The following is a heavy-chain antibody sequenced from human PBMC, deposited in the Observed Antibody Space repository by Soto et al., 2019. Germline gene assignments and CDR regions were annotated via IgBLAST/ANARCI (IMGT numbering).Heavy chain of an antibody. CDR1: GFTFSGDA. CDR3: VRVYVMDV. CDR2: ISTTSTYI. V-gene: IGHV3-21*01. J-gene: IGHJ6*02. D-gene: IGHD3-10*02. Sequence: EVQLVESGGGLVKPGGSLRLSCAASGFTFSGDAMNWVRQAPGKGLEWVSSISTTSTYIYYADSVKGRFTTSRDNAKNSLHLQMNSLRAEDTAVYYCVRVYVMDVWGQGTTVTVSS.